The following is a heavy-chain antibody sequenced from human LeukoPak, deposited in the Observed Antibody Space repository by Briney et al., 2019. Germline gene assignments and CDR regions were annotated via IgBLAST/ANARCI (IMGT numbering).Heavy chain of an antibody. J-gene: IGHJ4*02. V-gene: IGHV3-30*18. CDR2: ISSDGSEE. CDR1: EFTFSNYG. Sequence: GGSLRLPCAASEFTFSNYGMHWVRQAPGKGLELVAGISSDGSEEYYADSVEGRFTISRDNPKNTLYLEMNSLRAEDTAVYYCAKGDSGFYFYFDYWGQGTLVTVSS. CDR3: AKGDSGFYFYFDY. D-gene: IGHD3-22*01.